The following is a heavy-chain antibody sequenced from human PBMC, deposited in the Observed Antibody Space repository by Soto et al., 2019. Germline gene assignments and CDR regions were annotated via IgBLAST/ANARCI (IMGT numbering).Heavy chain of an antibody. Sequence: QVQLQESGPGLVKPSQTLSLTCTVSGGSISSGGYYWSWIRQHPGKGLEWIGYIYYSGSTYYNPSHKSRVTISVDTSKNQFSLKLSSVTAANTAVYYCARGLVYGGNSLVFDYWGQGTLVTVSS. CDR2: IYYSGST. CDR1: GGSISSGGYY. V-gene: IGHV4-31*03. CDR3: ARGLVYGGNSLVFDY. J-gene: IGHJ4*02. D-gene: IGHD4-17*01.